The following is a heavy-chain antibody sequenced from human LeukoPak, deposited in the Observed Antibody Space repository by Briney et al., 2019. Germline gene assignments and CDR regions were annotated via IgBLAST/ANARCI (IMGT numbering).Heavy chain of an antibody. J-gene: IGHJ3*02. CDR3: ARVSVVRGVSRGNAFDI. CDR2: INPNSGGT. V-gene: IGHV1-2*02. CDR1: GYSFPSYG. D-gene: IGHD3-10*01. Sequence: ASVKVSCKASGYSFPSYGISWVRQAPGQGLEWMGWINPNSGGTNYAQKFQGRVTMTRDTSISTAYMELSRLRSDDTAVYYCARVSVVRGVSRGNAFDIWGQGTMVTVSS.